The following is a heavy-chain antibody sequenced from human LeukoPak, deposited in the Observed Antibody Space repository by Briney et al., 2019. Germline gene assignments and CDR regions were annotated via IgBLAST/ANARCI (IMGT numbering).Heavy chain of an antibody. CDR2: IKQDGSEK. V-gene: IGHV3-7*01. CDR3: ARGGIAVAGSPFDY. D-gene: IGHD6-19*01. J-gene: IGHJ4*02. Sequence: GGSLRLSCAASGFTFSSYWMSWVRQAPGKGLEWVANIKQDGSEKYYVDFVKGRFTISRDNAKNSLYLQMNSPRAEDTAVYYCARGGIAVAGSPFDYWGQGTLVTVSS. CDR1: GFTFSSYW.